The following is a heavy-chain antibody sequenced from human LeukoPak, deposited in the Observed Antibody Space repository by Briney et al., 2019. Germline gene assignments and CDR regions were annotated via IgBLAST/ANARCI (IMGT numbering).Heavy chain of an antibody. D-gene: IGHD2/OR15-2a*01. J-gene: IGHJ6*02. CDR1: GFTFSRYW. CDR3: ASYLTSIPSGMDV. CDR2: ISTDGSSS. Sequence: GGSLRLSCAASGFTFSRYWMHWLRHGPGKGLVWVSRISTDGSSSTYADSVKGRFTISRDNGKNTLYLQMNSLRAEDTAVYYCASYLTSIPSGMDVWGQGTTVIVSS. V-gene: IGHV3-74*01.